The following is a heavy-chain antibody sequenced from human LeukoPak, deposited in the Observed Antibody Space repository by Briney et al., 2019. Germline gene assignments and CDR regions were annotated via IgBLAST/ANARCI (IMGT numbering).Heavy chain of an antibody. D-gene: IGHD2-15*01. Sequence: ASVKVSCKASGGTFSSYAISWVRQAPGQGLEWMGRIIPILGIANYAQKFQGRVTITADKSTSTAYMELSSLRSEDTAVYYCARDTVSVVPATEHYWGQGTLVTVSS. CDR1: GGTFSSYA. J-gene: IGHJ4*02. V-gene: IGHV1-69*04. CDR2: IIPILGIA. CDR3: ARDTVSVVPATEHY.